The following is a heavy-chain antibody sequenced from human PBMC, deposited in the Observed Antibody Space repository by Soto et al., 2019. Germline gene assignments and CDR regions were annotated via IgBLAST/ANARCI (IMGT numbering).Heavy chain of an antibody. V-gene: IGHV3-7*01. CDR2: IKEDGSDK. CDR3: ARWIRGTVDY. CDR1: AFTFSNYY. J-gene: IGHJ4*02. D-gene: IGHD3-10*01. Sequence: EVQLVASGGGLVQPGGSLRLSCAASAFTFSNYYMSWVRQAPGKGLEWLANIKEDGSDKYYVDSVKGRFTISRDNAENSLYLQMNSLRAEDTAVYDCARWIRGTVDYWGQGTLVSVSS.